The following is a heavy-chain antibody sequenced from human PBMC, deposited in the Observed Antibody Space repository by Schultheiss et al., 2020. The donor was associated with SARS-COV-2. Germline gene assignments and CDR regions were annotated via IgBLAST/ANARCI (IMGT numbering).Heavy chain of an antibody. Sequence: GGSLRLSCAASGFTFSSYWMHWVRQAPGKGLEWVSAISGSGGSTYYADSVKGRFTISRDNSKNTLYLQMNSLRAEGTAVYYCARDPRPYSNYFNWFDPWGQGTLVTVSS. CDR3: ARDPRPYSNYFNWFDP. J-gene: IGHJ5*02. D-gene: IGHD4-11*01. V-gene: IGHV3-23*01. CDR1: GFTFSSYW. CDR2: ISGSGGST.